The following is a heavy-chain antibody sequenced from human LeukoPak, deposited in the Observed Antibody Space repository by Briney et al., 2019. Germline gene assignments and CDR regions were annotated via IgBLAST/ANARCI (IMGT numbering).Heavy chain of an antibody. CDR2: INPNSGGT. V-gene: IGHV1-2*02. Sequence: ASVKVSCKASGYTFTGYYMHWVRQAPGQGLEWMGWINPNSGGTNYAQKFQGRDTMTRDTSISTAYMELSRLRSDDTAVYYCARDVVVPAATNYYYMDVWGKGTTVTVSS. CDR1: GYTFTGYY. D-gene: IGHD2-2*01. CDR3: ARDVVVPAATNYYYMDV. J-gene: IGHJ6*03.